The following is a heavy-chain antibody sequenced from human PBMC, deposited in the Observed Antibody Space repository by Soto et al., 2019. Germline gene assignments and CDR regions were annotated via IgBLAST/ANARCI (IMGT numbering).Heavy chain of an antibody. CDR3: ARGNEVLWFGDRQRPYYHGMDV. J-gene: IGHJ6*02. Sequence: PSPTLSLPCAIPGDSVFSNSAAWNWIRQSPSRGLEWLGRTYYRSEGYSDYAVSVKSRITINPDTSKNQFSVQLTSVTPEDTAVYYSARGNEVLWFGDRQRPYYHGMDVWRQGTTVTVSS. CDR1: GDSVFSNSAA. CDR2: TYYRSEGYS. D-gene: IGHD3-10*01. V-gene: IGHV6-1*01.